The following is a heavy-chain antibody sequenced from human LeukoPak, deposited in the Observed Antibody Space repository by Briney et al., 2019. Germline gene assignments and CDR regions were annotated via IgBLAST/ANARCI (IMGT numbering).Heavy chain of an antibody. Sequence: GGSLRLSCAASGFTFSSYWMSWVRQAPGKGLEWVANIKQDGSEKYYVDSVKGRFTISRDNAKNSLYLQMNSLRAEDTAVYYCARERSMVRGVSWFDPWGQGALVTVSS. D-gene: IGHD3-10*01. J-gene: IGHJ5*02. V-gene: IGHV3-7*03. CDR1: GFTFSSYW. CDR3: ARERSMVRGVSWFDP. CDR2: IKQDGSEK.